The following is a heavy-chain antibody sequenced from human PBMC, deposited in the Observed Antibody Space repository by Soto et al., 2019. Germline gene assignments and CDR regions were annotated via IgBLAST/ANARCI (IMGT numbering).Heavy chain of an antibody. CDR3: SRGSGQLVRFYYYYMDV. Sequence: ASVKVSCKASGYTFTSYDINWVRQATGQGLEWMGWMNPNSGNTGHAQKFQGRVTMTRNTSISTAYMELSSLRSEHTAVYYCSRGSGQLVRFYYYYMDVCGKRPTGTLSS. J-gene: IGHJ6*03. CDR2: MNPNSGNT. CDR1: GYTFTSYD. D-gene: IGHD6-6*01. V-gene: IGHV1-8*01.